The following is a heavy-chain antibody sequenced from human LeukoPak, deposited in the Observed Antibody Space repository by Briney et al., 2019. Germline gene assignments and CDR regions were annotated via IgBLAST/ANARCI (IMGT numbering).Heavy chain of an antibody. V-gene: IGHV3-48*03. D-gene: IGHD3-9*01. CDR1: GFTFSSYE. J-gene: IGHJ6*02. CDR2: ISSSGSTI. Sequence: GGSLRLSCAASGFTFSSYEMNWVRQAPGKGLEWVSYISSSGSTIYYADSVKGRFTISRDNAKNSLYLQMNSLRAEDTAVYYCARDPNYDILTGYYGMDVWGQGTTVTVSS. CDR3: ARDPNYDILTGYYGMDV.